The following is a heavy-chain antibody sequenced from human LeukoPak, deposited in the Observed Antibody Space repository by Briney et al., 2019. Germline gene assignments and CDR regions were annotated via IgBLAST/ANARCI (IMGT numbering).Heavy chain of an antibody. D-gene: IGHD1-14*01. CDR2: IYYSGST. CDR3: ARVLEGAASWEPFEY. J-gene: IGHJ4*02. V-gene: IGHV4-59*12. CDR1: GGSISSYY. Sequence: SETLSLTCTVSGGSISSYYWSWIRQPPGKGLEWIGYIYYSGSTNYNPSLKSRVTISVDTSKNQFSLKLSSVTAADTAVYYCARVLEGAASWEPFEYWGQGTLVTVSS.